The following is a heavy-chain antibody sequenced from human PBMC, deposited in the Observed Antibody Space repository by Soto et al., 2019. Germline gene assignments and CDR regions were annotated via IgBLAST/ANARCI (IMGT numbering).Heavy chain of an antibody. CDR1: GGTFSSYT. Sequence: ASVKVSCKASGGTFSSYTISWVRQAPGQGLDWMGRIIPILGIANYAQKFQGRVTITADKSTSTAYMELSSLRSEDTAVYYCAREKYYGSGSGHYYYYMDVWGKGTTVTVSS. D-gene: IGHD3-10*01. CDR2: IIPILGIA. V-gene: IGHV1-69*04. CDR3: AREKYYGSGSGHYYYYMDV. J-gene: IGHJ6*03.